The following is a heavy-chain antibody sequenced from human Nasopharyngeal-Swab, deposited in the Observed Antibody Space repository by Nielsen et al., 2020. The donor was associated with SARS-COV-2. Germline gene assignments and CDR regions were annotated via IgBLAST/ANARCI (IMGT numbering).Heavy chain of an antibody. J-gene: IGHJ4*02. V-gene: IGHV1-18*01. CDR1: DYTFISYG. CDR2: ISAYNGNT. CDR3: ARDYYGSGSYRYFDY. D-gene: IGHD3-10*01. Sequence: ASVKVSCKASDYTFISYGISWVRQAPGQGLEWMGWISAYNGNTNYAQNLQGRVTMTTDTSTSTAYMELRSLRSDDTAVYYCARDYYGSGSYRYFDYWGQGTLVTVSS.